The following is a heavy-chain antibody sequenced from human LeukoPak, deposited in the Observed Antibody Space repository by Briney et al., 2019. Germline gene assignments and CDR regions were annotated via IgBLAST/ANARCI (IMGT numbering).Heavy chain of an antibody. Sequence: GGSLRLSCAASGFTFSSYAMHWVRQAPGKGLEWVAVISYDGSNKYYADSVKGRFTISRDNSKNTLYLQMNSLRAEDTAVHYCARSADRPTPYYFDYWGQGTLVTVSS. V-gene: IGHV3-30-3*01. J-gene: IGHJ4*02. CDR1: GFTFSSYA. CDR2: ISYDGSNK. CDR3: ARSADRPTPYYFDY.